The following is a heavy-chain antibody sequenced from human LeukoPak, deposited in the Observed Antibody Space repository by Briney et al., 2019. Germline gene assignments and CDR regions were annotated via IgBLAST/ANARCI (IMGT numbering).Heavy chain of an antibody. CDR1: GFTFSSYA. D-gene: IGHD5-18*01. Sequence: QPGGSLRLSCAASGFTFSSYAMSWVRQAPGKGLEWVSAISGSGGSTYYADSVKGRFTISRDNSKNTLYLQMNSLRAEDTAVYYCAKNKDAGCSYGPDFDYWGQGTLVTVSS. CDR3: AKNKDAGCSYGPDFDY. J-gene: IGHJ4*02. V-gene: IGHV3-23*01. CDR2: ISGSGGST.